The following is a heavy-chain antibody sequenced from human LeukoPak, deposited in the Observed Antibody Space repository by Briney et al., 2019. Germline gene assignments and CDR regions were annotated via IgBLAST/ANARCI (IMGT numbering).Heavy chain of an antibody. D-gene: IGHD5-18*01. CDR2: IYYSGST. V-gene: IGHV4-59*08. CDR1: GGSISSYY. J-gene: IGHJ4*02. Sequence: PSETLSLTCTVSGGSISSYYWSWIRQPPGKGLEWIGYIYYSGSTNYNPSLKSRVPISVDTSKNQFSLKLSSVTAADTAVYYCARERYSYGKIFDYWGQGTLVTVSS. CDR3: ARERYSYGKIFDY.